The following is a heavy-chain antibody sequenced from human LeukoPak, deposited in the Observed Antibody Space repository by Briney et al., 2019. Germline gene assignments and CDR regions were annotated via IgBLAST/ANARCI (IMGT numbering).Heavy chain of an antibody. J-gene: IGHJ4*02. Sequence: GASVKVSCRASGYTFTKYDINWVRQATGQGLEWMGWMNPNSGDSGFAQRFQGRVTLTRNSSISAAYMELSSLRSEDTAVYYCARGKSYGGGYDFWGQGTLVTVSS. CDR1: GYTFTKYD. CDR3: ARGKSYGGGYDF. D-gene: IGHD3-16*01. CDR2: MNPNSGDS. V-gene: IGHV1-8*01.